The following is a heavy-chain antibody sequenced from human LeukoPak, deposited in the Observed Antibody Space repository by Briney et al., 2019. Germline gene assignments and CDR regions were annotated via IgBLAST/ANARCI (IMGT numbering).Heavy chain of an antibody. D-gene: IGHD2-15*01. CDR1: GFTFDDYG. Sequence: GGSLRLSCAASGFTFDDYGMSWVRQAPGKGLEWVSGINWNGGSTGYADSVKGRFTISRDNAKNSLYLQMNSLRAEDTAIYYCAKDGSGCSGGSCYQNFDYWGQGTLVTVSS. CDR3: AKDGSGCSGGSCYQNFDY. J-gene: IGHJ4*02. CDR2: INWNGGST. V-gene: IGHV3-20*04.